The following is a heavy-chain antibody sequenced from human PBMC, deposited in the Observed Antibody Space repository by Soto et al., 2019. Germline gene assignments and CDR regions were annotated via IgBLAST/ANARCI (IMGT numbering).Heavy chain of an antibody. CDR3: ARDQGYYDSSGPYYYYYGMDV. CDR1: GGSISSGGYY. J-gene: IGHJ6*02. D-gene: IGHD3-22*01. V-gene: IGHV4-31*03. Sequence: PSETLSLTCTVSGGSISSGGYYWSWIRQHPGKGLEWIGYIYYSGSTYYNPSLKSRVTISVDTSKNQFSLKLSSVTAADTAVYYCARDQGYYDSSGPYYYYYGMDVWGQGTTVTVS. CDR2: IYYSGST.